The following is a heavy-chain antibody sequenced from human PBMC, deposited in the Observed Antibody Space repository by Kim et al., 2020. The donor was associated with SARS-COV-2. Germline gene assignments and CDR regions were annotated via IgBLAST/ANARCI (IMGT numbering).Heavy chain of an antibody. CDR3: ARSEVYDY. CDR1: GYSISSGYY. J-gene: IGHJ4*02. Sequence: SETLSLTCTVSGYSISSGYYWGWIRQPPGKGLEWIGSIYHSRSTYYNPSLKSRVTISVDTSKNQFSLKLSSVTAADTAVYYCARSEVYDYWGQGTLVTVSS. V-gene: IGHV4-38-2*02. CDR2: IYHSRST.